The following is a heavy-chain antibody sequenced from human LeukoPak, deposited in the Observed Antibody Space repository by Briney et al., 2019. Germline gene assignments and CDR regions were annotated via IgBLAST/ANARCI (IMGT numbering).Heavy chain of an antibody. Sequence: GGSLRLSCAASGFTFSSYDMNWVRQAPGKGLEWVSYISSSGSTRTYADSVKGRFTISRDNAKNSLYLEMNSLRAEDTAVYYCAREIVSAVAGNFDYWGQGTLVTVSS. CDR3: AREIVSAVAGNFDY. D-gene: IGHD6-19*01. J-gene: IGHJ4*02. V-gene: IGHV3-48*03. CDR1: GFTFSSYD. CDR2: ISSSGSTR.